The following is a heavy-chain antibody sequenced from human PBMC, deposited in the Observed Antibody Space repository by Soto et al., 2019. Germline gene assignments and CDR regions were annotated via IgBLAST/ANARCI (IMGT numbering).Heavy chain of an antibody. V-gene: IGHV4-59*01. CDR1: GGSISSYY. J-gene: IGHJ4*02. D-gene: IGHD3-16*02. CDR3: ARAEKDYIWGSYRNYYFDY. CDR2: IYYSGST. Sequence: PSETLSLTCTVSGGSISSYYWSWIRQPPGKGLEWIGYIYYSGSTNYNPSLKSRVTISVDTSKNQFSLKLSSVTAADTAVYYFARAEKDYIWGSYRNYYFDYWGQGTLVTVSS.